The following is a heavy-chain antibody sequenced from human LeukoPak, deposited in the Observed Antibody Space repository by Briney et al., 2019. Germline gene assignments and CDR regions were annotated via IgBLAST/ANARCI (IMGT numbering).Heavy chain of an antibody. CDR3: AREGSSSSTPNWFDP. V-gene: IGHV1-46*01. CDR1: GYTFTMYY. D-gene: IGHD6-6*01. J-gene: IGHJ5*02. CDR2: INPSDGAT. Sequence: VASVKVSCKASGYTFTMYYIHWVRQAPGQGLEWMGMINPSDGATTYAQRFQGRVTMTRDMSTSTVYMELSSLRSEDTAVYYCAREGSSSSTPNWFDPWGQGTLVTVSP.